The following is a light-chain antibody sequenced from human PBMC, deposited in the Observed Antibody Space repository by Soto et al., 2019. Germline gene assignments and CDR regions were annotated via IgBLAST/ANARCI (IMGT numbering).Light chain of an antibody. CDR3: QRYDASRT. CDR2: KAS. CDR1: RNIDTW. J-gene: IGKJ1*01. V-gene: IGKV1-5*03. Sequence: DIQMTQSPSTLSASVGDRVTITCRASRNIDTWLDWYQHKPGKAPRLLIYKASTLQTGVPSRFSGSGSGTDFTLTISSLQPDDFATYYCQRYDASRTCGQGTKVEIK.